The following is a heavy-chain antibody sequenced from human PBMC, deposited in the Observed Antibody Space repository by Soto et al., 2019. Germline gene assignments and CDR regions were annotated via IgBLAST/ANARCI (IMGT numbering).Heavy chain of an antibody. CDR3: AKEWVYDTSGWSFDY. J-gene: IGHJ4*02. Sequence: PGGSLRLSCAASGFTFSSYWMHWVRQVPGKGLVWVSHIDSDGNSTTYADSVKGRFTISRDNSKNTLYLQMNSLRAEDTAVYYCAKEWVYDTSGWSFDYWGQGTLVTVS. CDR2: IDSDGNST. V-gene: IGHV3-74*03. D-gene: IGHD3-22*01. CDR1: GFTFSSYW.